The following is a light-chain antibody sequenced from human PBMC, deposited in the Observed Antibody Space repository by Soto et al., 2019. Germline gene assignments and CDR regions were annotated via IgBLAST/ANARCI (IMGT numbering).Light chain of an antibody. CDR2: GAS. CDR3: QQRTNRPPGFT. J-gene: IGKJ3*01. CDR1: QSVSTS. Sequence: EIVLTQFPATLSLSPGERATLSCRASQSVSTSLAWYQQKPGQAPRLLIYGASNRATGVPARFSGSGSGTDFTLTISSLQPEDFAVYFCQQRTNRPPGFTFGPGTKVDIK. V-gene: IGKV3-11*01.